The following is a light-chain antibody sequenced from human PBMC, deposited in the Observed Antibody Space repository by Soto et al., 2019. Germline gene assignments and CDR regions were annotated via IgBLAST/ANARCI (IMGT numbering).Light chain of an antibody. V-gene: IGKV1-39*01. CDR3: QQSYTTPLT. Sequence: DIQMTQSPSSLSASVGDSVTITCRASQSMSTYLNWYQQKPGKAPKLLVSAASSLQSGFPSRFGGSGSGTDFTLTINSLQPEDIAAYYCQQSYTTPLTFGGGTKVEIK. CDR1: QSMSTY. J-gene: IGKJ4*01. CDR2: AAS.